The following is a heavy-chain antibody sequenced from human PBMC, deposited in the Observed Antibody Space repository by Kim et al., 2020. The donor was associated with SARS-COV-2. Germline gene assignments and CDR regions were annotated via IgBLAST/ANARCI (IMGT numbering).Heavy chain of an antibody. Sequence: GGSLRLSCAASGFTFSSYSMNWVRQAPGKGLEWVSSISSSSSYIYYADSVKGRFTISRDNAKNSLYLQMNSLRAEDTAVYYCARVNTMIGTMDVWGQGTTVTVSS. CDR3: ARVNTMIGTMDV. CDR2: ISSSSSYI. D-gene: IGHD3-22*01. V-gene: IGHV3-21*01. J-gene: IGHJ6*02. CDR1: GFTFSSYS.